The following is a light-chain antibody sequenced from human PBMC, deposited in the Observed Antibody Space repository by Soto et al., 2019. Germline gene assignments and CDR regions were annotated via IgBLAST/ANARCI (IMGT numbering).Light chain of an antibody. CDR1: SSDVGAYNF. V-gene: IGLV2-14*01. J-gene: IGLJ1*01. CDR2: EVS. CDR3: SSYTLTTYV. Sequence: QSALTQPASVSGSPGQSITISCTGTSSDVGAYNFVSWYQQHPDKAPKLLIYEVSNRPSGISNRFVGSKSGNTASLSISGLEAEDEAYYYCSSYTLTTYVFGTGTKVTVL.